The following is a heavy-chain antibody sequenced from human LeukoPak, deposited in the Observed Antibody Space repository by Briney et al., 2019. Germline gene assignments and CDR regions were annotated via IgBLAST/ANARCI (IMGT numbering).Heavy chain of an antibody. Sequence: ASVXXXCKASGYTFTSYAMNWVRQAPGQGLXWMGWINTNTGNPTYAQGFTGRFVFSLDTSVSTAYLQISSLKAEDTAVYYCARALNYYDSSGYYYETIDYWGQGTLVTVSS. V-gene: IGHV7-4-1*02. CDR2: INTNTGNP. CDR1: GYTFTSYA. D-gene: IGHD3-22*01. J-gene: IGHJ4*02. CDR3: ARALNYYDSSGYYYETIDY.